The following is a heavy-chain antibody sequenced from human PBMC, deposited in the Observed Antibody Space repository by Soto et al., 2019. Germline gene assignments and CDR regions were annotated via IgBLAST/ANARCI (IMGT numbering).Heavy chain of an antibody. V-gene: IGHV5-51*01. D-gene: IGHD3-22*01. CDR3: ARTVVQYYYDSSGYYPRYYFDY. J-gene: IGHJ4*02. CDR2: IYPGDSDT. Sequence: GESLKISCKGSGYSFTSYWIGWVRQMPGKGLEWMGIIYPGDSDTRYSPSFQGQVTISADKSISTAYLQWSSLKASDTAMYYCARTVVQYYYDSSGYYPRYYFDYWGQGTLVTVSS. CDR1: GYSFTSYW.